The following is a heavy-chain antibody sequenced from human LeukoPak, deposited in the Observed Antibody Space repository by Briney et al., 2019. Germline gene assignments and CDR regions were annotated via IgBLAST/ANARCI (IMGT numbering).Heavy chain of an antibody. Sequence: PSETLSLTCAVSGGSISSGGYSWSWIRQPPGTGLEWIGYIYYSGSTYYNPSLKSRVTISVDTSKNQFSLKLSSVTAADTAVYYCASYYYGSGSFDYWGQGTLVTVSS. J-gene: IGHJ4*02. V-gene: IGHV4-30-4*07. CDR3: ASYYYGSGSFDY. CDR1: GGSISSGGYS. D-gene: IGHD3-10*01. CDR2: IYYSGST.